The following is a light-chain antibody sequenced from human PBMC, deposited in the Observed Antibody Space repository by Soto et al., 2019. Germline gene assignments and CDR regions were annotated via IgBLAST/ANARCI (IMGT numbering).Light chain of an antibody. CDR3: QAWDSSTVI. V-gene: IGLV3-1*01. J-gene: IGLJ2*01. Sequence: SYELTQPPSVSVSPGQTAIITCSGDKLGYKYASWYQQKPGQSPVLVIYQDSKRPSGIPERFSGSNSGSTATLIISGTQAMDEADYYCQAWDSSTVIFGGGTQLTVL. CDR2: QDS. CDR1: KLGYKY.